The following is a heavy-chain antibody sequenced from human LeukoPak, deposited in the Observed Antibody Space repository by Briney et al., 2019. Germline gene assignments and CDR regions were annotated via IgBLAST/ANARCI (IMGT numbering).Heavy chain of an antibody. CDR2: ISAYNGNT. J-gene: IGHJ5*02. V-gene: IGHV1-18*01. CDR1: GYTFTSHG. D-gene: IGHD6-6*01. Sequence: ASVNVSCTASGYTFTSHGISWVRQAPGQGLEWMGWISAYNGNTNYAQKLQGRVTMTTDTPTSTAYMELRTLRSDDTAVYYCARDLAARRKSIWFDPWGQGTLVTVSS. CDR3: ARDLAARRKSIWFDP.